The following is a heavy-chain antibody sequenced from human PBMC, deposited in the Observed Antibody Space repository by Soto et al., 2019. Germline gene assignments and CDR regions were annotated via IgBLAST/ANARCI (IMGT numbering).Heavy chain of an antibody. CDR3: ARERPYCSGGSCYERRLDY. D-gene: IGHD2-15*01. Sequence: ASVKVSCKASGYTFTRYYMHWVRQSPGQGLEWMGIINPSGGSTSYAQKFQGRVTMTRDTSTSTVYMELSSLRSEDTAVYYCARERPYCSGGSCYERRLDYWGQGTLVTVSS. CDR1: GYTFTRYY. V-gene: IGHV1-46*01. CDR2: INPSGGST. J-gene: IGHJ4*02.